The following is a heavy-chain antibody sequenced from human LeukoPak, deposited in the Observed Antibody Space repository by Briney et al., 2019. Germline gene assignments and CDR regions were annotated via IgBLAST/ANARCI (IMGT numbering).Heavy chain of an antibody. CDR1: GGSISSSSYY. CDR3: ARTPRDGYNSPYFDY. J-gene: IGHJ4*02. D-gene: IGHD5-24*01. Sequence: PSETLSLTCTVSGGSISSSSYYWGWIRQPPGKRLEWIGSIYYSGNTYYNPSLNSRVTISVDTSKNQFSLKLSSVTAADTAVFYCARTPRDGYNSPYFDYWGQGTLVTVSS. CDR2: IYYSGNT. V-gene: IGHV4-39*01.